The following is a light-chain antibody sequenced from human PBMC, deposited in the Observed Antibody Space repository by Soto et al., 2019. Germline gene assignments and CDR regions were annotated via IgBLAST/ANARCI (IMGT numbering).Light chain of an antibody. CDR1: SSNIGAGYD. J-gene: IGLJ1*01. CDR2: GNS. V-gene: IGLV1-40*01. CDR3: QSYDSSLSGV. Sequence: QSSLTQSPSLSGAPGQRVTISCTGSSSNIGAGYDVHWYQQFPGTAPKLLIYGNSNRPSGVPDRFSGSKSGTSASLAITGLQAEDEADYYCQSYDSSLSGVFGSGTKVTVL.